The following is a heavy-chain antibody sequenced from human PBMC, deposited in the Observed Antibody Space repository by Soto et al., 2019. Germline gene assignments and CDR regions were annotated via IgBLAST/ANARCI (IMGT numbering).Heavy chain of an antibody. V-gene: IGHV4-59*01. J-gene: IGHJ3*01. CDR2: IYYSGST. Sequence: QVQLQESGPGLVKPSETLSLTCTVSGGSISSYYWSWIRQPPGKGLEWIGYIYYSGSTNYNPSLKSRVTISVDTSKNQCSLKLTSVTAADSAVYYCAKRYGSAFDFWGQGKMVTVSS. CDR3: AKRYGSAFDF. CDR1: GGSISSYY. D-gene: IGHD3-10*01.